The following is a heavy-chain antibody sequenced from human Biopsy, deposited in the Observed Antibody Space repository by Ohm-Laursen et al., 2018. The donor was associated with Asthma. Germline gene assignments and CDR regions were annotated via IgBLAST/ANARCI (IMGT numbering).Heavy chain of an antibody. Sequence: VKISCKPSGDSLGSFINYAISWVRQAPRQGLEWMGGLIPVLGTADYAPMFEGRVTITADESTSTAYLELTSLRFEDTAVYYCARGYSGTDRIVYYYSGMEVWGQGTTVTVSS. CDR1: GDSLGSFINYA. D-gene: IGHD5-12*01. CDR2: LIPVLGTA. J-gene: IGHJ6*02. V-gene: IGHV1-69*13. CDR3: ARGYSGTDRIVYYYSGMEV.